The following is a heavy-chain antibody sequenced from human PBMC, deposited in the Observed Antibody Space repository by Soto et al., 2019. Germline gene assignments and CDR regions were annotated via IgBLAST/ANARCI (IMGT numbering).Heavy chain of an antibody. CDR3: ARVGGYYGDYPNFDY. J-gene: IGHJ4*02. V-gene: IGHV4-59*01. CDR1: GSSISGFY. Sequence: SETLSLTCIVSGSSISGFYWSWIRQPPGKGLEWIGNIHYSGSTNYNPSRKSRVTISVDMSKNQFSLKVNSVTAADTAVYYCARVGGYYGDYPNFDYWGQGMLVTVSS. D-gene: IGHD4-17*01. CDR2: IHYSGST.